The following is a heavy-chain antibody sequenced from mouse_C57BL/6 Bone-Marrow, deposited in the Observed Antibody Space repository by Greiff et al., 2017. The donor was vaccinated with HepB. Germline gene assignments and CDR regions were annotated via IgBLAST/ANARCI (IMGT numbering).Heavy chain of an antibody. CDR1: GFSFNTYA. CDR2: IRSKSNNYAT. Sequence: GGGLVQPKGSLKLSCAASGFSFNTYAMNWVRQAPGKGLEWVARIRSKSNNYATYYADSVKDRFTISRDDSESMLYLQMNNLKTEDTAMYYCVSDYSNYPFAMDYWGQGTSVTVSS. J-gene: IGHJ4*01. V-gene: IGHV10-1*01. D-gene: IGHD2-5*01. CDR3: VSDYSNYPFAMDY.